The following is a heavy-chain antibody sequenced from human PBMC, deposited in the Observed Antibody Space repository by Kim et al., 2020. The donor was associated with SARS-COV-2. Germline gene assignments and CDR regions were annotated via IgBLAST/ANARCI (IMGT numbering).Heavy chain of an antibody. CDR3: VRGFDY. J-gene: IGHJ4*02. V-gene: IGHV4-59*13. Sequence: SETLSLTCTVSGGSISSYYWSWIRQPPGKGLEWIGYIYYSGSTNYNPSLKSRVTISVDTSKNQFSLKLSSVTAADTAVYYCVRGFDYWGQGTLVTVYS. CDR1: GGSISSYY. CDR2: IYYSGST. D-gene: IGHD3-16*01.